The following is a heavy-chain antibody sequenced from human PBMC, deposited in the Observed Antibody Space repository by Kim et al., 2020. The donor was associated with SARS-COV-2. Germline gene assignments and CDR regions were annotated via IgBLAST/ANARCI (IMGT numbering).Heavy chain of an antibody. CDR2: IYPGDSDT. V-gene: IGHV5-51*01. CDR3: ARRSSWYVSGYYYYGMDV. D-gene: IGHD6-13*01. J-gene: IGHJ6*02. CDR1: GYSFTNYW. Sequence: ESLKISCKGSGYSFTNYWIGWVRQMPGKGLEWMGIIYPGDSDTRYSPSFQGQVTISADKSISTAYLQWSSLKASDTAMYYCARRSSWYVSGYYYYGMDVWGQGTTVTVSS.